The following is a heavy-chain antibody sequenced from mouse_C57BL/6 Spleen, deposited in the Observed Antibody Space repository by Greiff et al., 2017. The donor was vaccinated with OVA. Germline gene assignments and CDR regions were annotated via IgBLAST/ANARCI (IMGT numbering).Heavy chain of an antibody. J-gene: IGHJ2*01. CDR2: IDPSDSYT. CDR3: ARGGKYGSSDY. CDR1: GYTFTSYW. V-gene: IGHV1-69*01. D-gene: IGHD1-1*01. Sequence: QVQLQQPGAELVMPGASVKLSCKASGYTFTSYWMHWVKQRPGQGLEWIGEIDPSDSYTNYNQKFKGKSTLTVDKSSSTAYMQLSSLTSEDSAVDYCARGGKYGSSDYWGQGTTLTVSS.